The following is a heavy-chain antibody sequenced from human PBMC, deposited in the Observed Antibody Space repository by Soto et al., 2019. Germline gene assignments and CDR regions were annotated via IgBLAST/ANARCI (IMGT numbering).Heavy chain of an antibody. D-gene: IGHD2-2*02. Sequence: GGSLRLSCAASGFTFSSYSMNWVRQAPGKGLEWVSSISSSSSYIYYADSVKGRFTISRDNAKNSLYLQMNSLRAEDTAVYYCARGLDIVVVPAAINPHYYYYMDVWGKGTTVTVSS. CDR2: ISSSSSYI. V-gene: IGHV3-21*01. J-gene: IGHJ6*03. CDR3: ARGLDIVVVPAAINPHYYYYMDV. CDR1: GFTFSSYS.